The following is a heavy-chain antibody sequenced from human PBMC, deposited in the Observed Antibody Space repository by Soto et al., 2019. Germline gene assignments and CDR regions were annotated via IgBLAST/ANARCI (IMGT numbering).Heavy chain of an antibody. V-gene: IGHV3-21*01. CDR3: ARELSTDYYGSGSYSDHFDY. Sequence: EVQLGESGGGLVKPGWSLRLSCAASGFTFSSYSMNWVRQAPGKGLEWVSSISSSSSYIYYADSVKGRFTISRDNAKNSLYLQMNSLRAEDTAVYYCARELSTDYYGSGSYSDHFDYWGQGTLVTVSS. D-gene: IGHD3-10*01. J-gene: IGHJ4*02. CDR2: ISSSSSYI. CDR1: GFTFSSYS.